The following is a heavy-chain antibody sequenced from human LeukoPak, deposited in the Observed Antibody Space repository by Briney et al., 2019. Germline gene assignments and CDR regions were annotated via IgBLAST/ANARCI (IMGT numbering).Heavy chain of an antibody. CDR2: ISYDGNEK. J-gene: IGHJ4*02. V-gene: IGHV3-30*03. CDR3: ARDRADGYNYGDYFDN. CDR1: GFTFSSYG. D-gene: IGHD5-18*01. Sequence: GGSLRLSCAASGFTFSSYGMHWVRQAPGKGLEWVTVISYDGNEKYYADSVKGRFTISRDKSKNTLYLQMNSLRAEDTAVYYCARDRADGYNYGDYFDNWGQGTLVTVSS.